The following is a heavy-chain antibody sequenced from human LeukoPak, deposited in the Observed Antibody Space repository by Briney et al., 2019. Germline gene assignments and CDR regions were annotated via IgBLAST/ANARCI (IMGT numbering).Heavy chain of an antibody. D-gene: IGHD2-2*01. J-gene: IGHJ3*02. Sequence: SETLSLTCTVSGGSISSYYWSWIRQPPGKGLEWIGYIYYSGSTNYNPSLKGRVTISVDTSKNQFSLKLSSVTAADTAVYYCARDPFTSPFDIWGQGTMVTVSS. V-gene: IGHV4-59*01. CDR3: ARDPFTSPFDI. CDR1: GGSISSYY. CDR2: IYYSGST.